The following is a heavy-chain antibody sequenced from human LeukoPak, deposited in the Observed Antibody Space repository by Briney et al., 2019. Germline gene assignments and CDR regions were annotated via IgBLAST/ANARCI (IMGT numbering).Heavy chain of an antibody. CDR3: ARDLREHGVFDI. Sequence: GGSLRLSCAASGFTVSSSYMSWVRQAPGKGLEWVSEIYSDGRTYYAASVKGRFSISRDNSKNTVYLQMNSLRAEDTAVYYCARDLREHGVFDIWGQGTMVTVSS. V-gene: IGHV3-53*01. CDR2: IYSDGRT. J-gene: IGHJ3*02. CDR1: GFTVSSSY. D-gene: IGHD1-26*01.